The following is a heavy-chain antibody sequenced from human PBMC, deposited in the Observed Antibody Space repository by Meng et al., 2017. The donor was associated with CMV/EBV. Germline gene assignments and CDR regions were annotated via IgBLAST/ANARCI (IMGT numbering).Heavy chain of an antibody. Sequence: GPLRLSCTVSGYSISSGYYWGWIRQPPGKGLEWIGSIYHSGSTYYNPSLKSRVTISVDTSKNQFSLKLSSVTAADTAVYYCARERGFVVVVPAANGPFDYWGQGTLVTVSS. D-gene: IGHD2-2*01. V-gene: IGHV4-38-2*02. CDR1: GYSISSGYY. J-gene: IGHJ4*02. CDR3: ARERGFVVVVPAANGPFDY. CDR2: IYHSGST.